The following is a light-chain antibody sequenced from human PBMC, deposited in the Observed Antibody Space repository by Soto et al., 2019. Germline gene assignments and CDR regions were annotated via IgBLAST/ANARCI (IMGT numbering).Light chain of an antibody. V-gene: IGKV1-9*01. J-gene: IGKJ4*01. CDR2: AAS. CDR1: QDISSY. Sequence: DIHLTQSPSFLSASVGDRVTITCRASQDISSYLAWYQQNPGKAPKLLIYAASSLHSGVPSRFSGGGSGTEFTLTISSLQPEDFATYYCHQLNSYPLTFGGGTKVEIK. CDR3: HQLNSYPLT.